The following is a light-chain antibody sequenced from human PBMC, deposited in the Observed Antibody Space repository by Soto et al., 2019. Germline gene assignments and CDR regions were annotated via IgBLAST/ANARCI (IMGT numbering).Light chain of an antibody. CDR3: QHYNNWPRT. J-gene: IGKJ1*01. CDR2: GTS. V-gene: IGKV3-15*01. Sequence: EIGMTQSPATLYVYPGERATLSCRASQSVSSNLAWYQQKPGQAPRLLLYGTSTSATGIPARFSGSGSGTEFTLTISSMQSEDFAVYYCQHYNNWPRTFGQGTKVEIK. CDR1: QSVSSN.